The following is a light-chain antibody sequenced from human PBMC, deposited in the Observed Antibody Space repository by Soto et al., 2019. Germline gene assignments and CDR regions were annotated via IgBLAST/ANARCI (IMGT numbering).Light chain of an antibody. J-gene: IGKJ2*01. Sequence: DIQMTQSPPSLSASLGDRVTITCRASQTISTYLNWYQQKPGKAPKLLIFAASSLESGVPSRVSGSGSGTDFTLTIGSLQPEDFAFYYCKQTLSTPYTFGQGTKLEIK. CDR2: AAS. CDR3: KQTLSTPYT. V-gene: IGKV1-39*01. CDR1: QTISTY.